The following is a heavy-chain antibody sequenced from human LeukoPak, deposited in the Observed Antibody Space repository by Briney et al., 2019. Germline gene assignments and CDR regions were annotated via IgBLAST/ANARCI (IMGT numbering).Heavy chain of an antibody. V-gene: IGHV1-18*04. CDR1: GYTFTSYG. J-gene: IGHJ4*02. CDR2: ISAYNGNT. Sequence: GASVKVSCKASGYTFTSYGISWVRQAPGQGLEWMGWISAYNGNTNYAQKLQGRVTMTTDTSTSTAYMELRSLRSDDTAVYYCARDRAGYSHGPTWPIDYWGQGTLVTVSS. CDR3: ARDRAGYSHGPTWPIDY. D-gene: IGHD5-18*01.